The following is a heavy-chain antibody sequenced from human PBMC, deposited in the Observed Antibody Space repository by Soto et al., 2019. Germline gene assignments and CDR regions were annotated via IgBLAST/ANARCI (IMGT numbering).Heavy chain of an antibody. Sequence: QVQLQQWGAGLLKPSETLSLTCAVYGGSFSGYYWSWIRQPPGKGLEWIGEINHSGSTNYNPSRMSRVTISVDTSKKQFSLKLSSVTAADTAVYYCADRRVYSFDSWGQGTLVTVSS. CDR3: ADRRVYSFDS. D-gene: IGHD2-8*01. CDR2: INHSGST. J-gene: IGHJ4*02. CDR1: GGSFSGYY. V-gene: IGHV4-34*01.